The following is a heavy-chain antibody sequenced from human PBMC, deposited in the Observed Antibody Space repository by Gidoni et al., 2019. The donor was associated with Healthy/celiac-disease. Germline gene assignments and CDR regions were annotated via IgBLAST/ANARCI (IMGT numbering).Heavy chain of an antibody. D-gene: IGHD5-18*01. V-gene: IGHV4-59*01. CDR1: GGSISSYY. CDR3: ARGIQLWYHFDY. CDR2: IYYSGST. J-gene: IGHJ4*02. Sequence: QVQLQESGPGLVKPSETLSLTCTVSGGSISSYYGSWIRPPPGKGLEWIGYIYYSGSTNYNPSLKSRVTISVDTSKNQFSLKLSSVTAADTAVYYCARGIQLWYHFDYWGQGTLVTVSS.